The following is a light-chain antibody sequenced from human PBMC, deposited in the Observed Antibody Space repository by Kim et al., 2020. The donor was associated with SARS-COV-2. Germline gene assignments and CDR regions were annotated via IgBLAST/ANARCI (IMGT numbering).Light chain of an antibody. V-gene: IGLV10-54*01. CDR1: SNNVVNQG. J-gene: IGLJ3*02. CDR3: SAWDSSLSGWV. Sequence: QAGLTQPPSVSKDLRQTATLTCTGNSNNVVNQGAAWLQQHQGHPPKLLSYTNNNRPSGISERLSASRSGDTASLTITGLQPEDEADYYCSAWDSSLSGWVFGGGTKLTVL. CDR2: TNN.